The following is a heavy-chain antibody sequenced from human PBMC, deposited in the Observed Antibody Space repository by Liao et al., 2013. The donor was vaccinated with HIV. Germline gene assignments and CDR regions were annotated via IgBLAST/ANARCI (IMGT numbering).Heavy chain of an antibody. Sequence: QVQLQESGPGLLKPSETLSLTCTVSGVSISSYYWSWIRQSAGKGLQWIGRIYSSGDTKYHPSLKSRVAMSLDTSKNELSLKLTSVTAADTAVYYCAREIQRDYCGYALFWGQGTLVTVSS. CDR2: IYSSGDT. CDR1: GVSISSYY. CDR3: AREIQRDYCGYALF. J-gene: IGHJ4*02. V-gene: IGHV4-4*07. D-gene: IGHD5-12*01.